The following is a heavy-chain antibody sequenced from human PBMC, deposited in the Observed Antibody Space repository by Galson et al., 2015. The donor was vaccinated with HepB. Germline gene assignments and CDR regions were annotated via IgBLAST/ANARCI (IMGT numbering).Heavy chain of an antibody. CDR2: ISWNSGTI. D-gene: IGHD2-21*02. Sequence: SLRLSCAASGFTFSSYWMHWVRQAPGKGLQWVSGISWNSGTIGYADSVKGRFTISRDNAKNSLYLQMNSLRPEDTAFYYCAKDIQGGDSFWYFDLWGRGTLVTVSS. CDR3: AKDIQGGDSFWYFDL. J-gene: IGHJ2*01. CDR1: GFTFSSYW. V-gene: IGHV3-9*01.